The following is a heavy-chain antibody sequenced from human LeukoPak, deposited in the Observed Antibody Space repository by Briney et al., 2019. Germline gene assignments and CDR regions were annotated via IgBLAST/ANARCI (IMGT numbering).Heavy chain of an antibody. CDR2: VFHNGDS. D-gene: IGHD6-25*01. CDR1: VASLRSHY. J-gene: IGHJ5*02. V-gene: IGHV4-59*11. CDR3: ASKPIAPAPQGHYFDP. Sequence: SESLCLTRTVSVASLRSHYCSWIRRPPRKGLEWVMDVFHNGDSSFSPSLTSRVTMSVDTSKNHISLNLHSVPAADTAVYYCASKPIAPAPQGHYFDPWGKGIIVTVSS.